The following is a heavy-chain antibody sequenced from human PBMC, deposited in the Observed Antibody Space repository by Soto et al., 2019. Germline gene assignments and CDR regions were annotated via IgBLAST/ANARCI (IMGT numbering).Heavy chain of an antibody. CDR1: GYSGTSDL. CDR3: ARQLPRIAAAGPYNGFDP. CDR2: IDYSDTYT. J-gene: IGHJ5*02. Sequence: GEFMKICSKGSGYSGTSDLSRVVRPMRGKGLGWMGRIDYSDTYTNYSPSFQGHVTISTDKSISTAYLQWSSPKASDTDMYYCARQLPRIAAAGPYNGFDPWGQGTTVTVSS. D-gene: IGHD6-13*01. V-gene: IGHV5-10-1*01.